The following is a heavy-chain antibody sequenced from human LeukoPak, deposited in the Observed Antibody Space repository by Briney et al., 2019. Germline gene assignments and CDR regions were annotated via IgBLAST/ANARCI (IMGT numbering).Heavy chain of an antibody. CDR3: ARDGVLRSFDWLFPYYMDV. CDR2: ISTSGSTI. V-gene: IGHV3-11*01. D-gene: IGHD3-9*01. Sequence: GGSLRLSCAACGFTFGDYYMTWIRQAPGKGLEWVSYISTSGSTIYYADSVKGRFTISRDNAKNSMYLQMNSLRAEDTAVYYCARDGVLRSFDWLFPYYMDVWGKGTTVTVSS. CDR1: GFTFGDYY. J-gene: IGHJ6*03.